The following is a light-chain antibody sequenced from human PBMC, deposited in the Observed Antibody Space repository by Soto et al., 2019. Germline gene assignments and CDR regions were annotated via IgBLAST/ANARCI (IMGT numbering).Light chain of an antibody. Sequence: QSALTQSASVSGSPGQSITISCTGTSSDVGSYNLVSWYQQHPGKAPKLMIYEVSKRPSGVSNRFSGSKSGNTASLTISGLQAEDEADYYCCSYAGSSTNWVFGGGTKVTVL. J-gene: IGLJ3*02. V-gene: IGLV2-23*02. CDR2: EVS. CDR3: CSYAGSSTNWV. CDR1: SSDVGSYNL.